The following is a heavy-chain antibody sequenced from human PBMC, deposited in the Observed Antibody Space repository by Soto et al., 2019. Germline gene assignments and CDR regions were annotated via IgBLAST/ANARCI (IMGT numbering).Heavy chain of an antibody. D-gene: IGHD3-3*01. V-gene: IGHV3-11*01. J-gene: IGHJ6*03. Sequence: PGGSLRLSCAASGFTFSDYYMSWIRQAPGKGLEWVSYISSSGSTIYYADSVKGRFTISRDNAKNSLYLQMNSLRAEDTAVYYCARVKSSASYYYYMDVWGKGTTVTVS. CDR2: ISSSGSTI. CDR3: ARVKSSASYYYYMDV. CDR1: GFTFSDYY.